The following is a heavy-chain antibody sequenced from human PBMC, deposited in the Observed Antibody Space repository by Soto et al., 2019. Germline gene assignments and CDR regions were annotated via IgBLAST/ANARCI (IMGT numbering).Heavy chain of an antibody. J-gene: IGHJ4*02. CDR1: GYTFTSYD. D-gene: IGHD3-10*01. V-gene: IGHV1-8*01. CDR2: MNPNSGNT. CDR3: ARGSRRMVRGVIIGSFFDY. Sequence: SSVKVSCKASGYTFTSYDINWVRQATGQGREWMGWMNPNSGNTGYAQKFQGRVTMTRNTSISTAYMELSSLRSEDTAVYYCARGSRRMVRGVIIGSFFDYWGQGTLVTVSS.